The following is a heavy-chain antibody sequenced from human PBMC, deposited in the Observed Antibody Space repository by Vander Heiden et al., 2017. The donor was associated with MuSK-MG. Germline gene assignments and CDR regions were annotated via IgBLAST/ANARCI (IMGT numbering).Heavy chain of an antibody. CDR2: INPNSGGT. CDR3: ARALRGSTRPQAGGY. V-gene: IGHV1-2*02. J-gene: IGHJ4*02. Sequence: QVQLVQSGAEVKKPGASVKVSCKASGYTFTGYYMHWVRQAPGQGLEWMGWINPNSGGTNYAQEFQGRVTMTRDTSISTAYMELSRLRSDDTAVYYCARALRGSTRPQAGGYWGQGTLVTVSS. CDR1: GYTFTGYY. D-gene: IGHD2-2*01.